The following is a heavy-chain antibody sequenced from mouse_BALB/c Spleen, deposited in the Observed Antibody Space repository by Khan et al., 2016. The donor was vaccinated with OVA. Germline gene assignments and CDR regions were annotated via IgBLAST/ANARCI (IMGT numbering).Heavy chain of an antibody. Sequence: VELVESGPGLVAPSQSLSITCTVSGFSLTSYGVSWVRQPPGKGLEWLGVIWGDGNTNYHYALISRLSISKDNSTSQVFLNLNSLQTEDTATYYGVKKGYYGYGNAWFAYWGQGTLVTVSA. D-gene: IGHD1-2*01. CDR3: VKKGYYGYGNAWFAY. CDR1: GFSLTSYG. CDR2: IWGDGNT. J-gene: IGHJ3*01. V-gene: IGHV2-3*01.